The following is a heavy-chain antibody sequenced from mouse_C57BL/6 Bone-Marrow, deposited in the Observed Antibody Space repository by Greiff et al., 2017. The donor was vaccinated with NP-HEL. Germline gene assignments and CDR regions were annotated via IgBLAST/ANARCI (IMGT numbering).Heavy chain of an antibody. CDR2: IDPENGDT. D-gene: IGHD2-3*01. CDR3: TTWGWLLPHYFDY. Sequence: EVQLQQSGAELVRPGASVKLSCTASGFNIKDDYMHWVKQRPEQGLEWIGWIDPENGDTEYASKFQGKATITADTSSNTAYLQLSSLTSEDTAVYYCTTWGWLLPHYFDYWGQGTTPTVSA. CDR1: GFNIKDDY. V-gene: IGHV14-4*01. J-gene: IGHJ2*01.